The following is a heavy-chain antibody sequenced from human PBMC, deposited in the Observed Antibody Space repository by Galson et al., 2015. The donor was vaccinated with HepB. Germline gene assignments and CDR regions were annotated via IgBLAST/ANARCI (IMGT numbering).Heavy chain of an antibody. CDR2: INPSGGST. Sequence: SVKVSCKASGYTFTSYGISWVRQAPGQGLEWMGIINPSGGSTSYAQKFQGRVTMTRDTSTSTVYMEQSSLRSEDTAVYYCARCRSRVAADAFDIWGQGTMVTVSS. J-gene: IGHJ3*02. D-gene: IGHD2-15*01. CDR3: ARCRSRVAADAFDI. CDR1: GYTFTSYG. V-gene: IGHV1-46*01.